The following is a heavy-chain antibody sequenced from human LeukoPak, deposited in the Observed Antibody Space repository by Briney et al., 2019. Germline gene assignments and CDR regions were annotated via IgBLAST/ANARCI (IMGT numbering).Heavy chain of an antibody. CDR3: AKDLDSSSSPGGFDY. Sequence: PGGSLRLSCAASGFTFDDYAMHWVRQAPGKGLEWVSLISWDGGSTYYADSAKGRFTISRDNSKNSLYLQMNSLRAEDTALYYCAKDLDSSSSPGGFDYWGQGTLVTVSS. J-gene: IGHJ4*02. D-gene: IGHD6-6*01. CDR2: ISWDGGST. V-gene: IGHV3-43D*04. CDR1: GFTFDDYA.